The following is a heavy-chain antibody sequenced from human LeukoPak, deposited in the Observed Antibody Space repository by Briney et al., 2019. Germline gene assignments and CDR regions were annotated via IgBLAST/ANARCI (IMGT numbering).Heavy chain of an antibody. CDR1: GGSISGYY. CDR2: IHTNDGT. V-gene: IGHV4-4*07. Sequence: SETLSLTCTVSGGSISGYYWSWVRQPAGKGLEWIGRIHTNDGTNFNPSLRSGVTMSLDTSKNQFSLKLTSVTAADTAVYYCARGAATYDFQYWGQGTLVAVSS. J-gene: IGHJ1*01. D-gene: IGHD6-25*01. CDR3: ARGAATYDFQY.